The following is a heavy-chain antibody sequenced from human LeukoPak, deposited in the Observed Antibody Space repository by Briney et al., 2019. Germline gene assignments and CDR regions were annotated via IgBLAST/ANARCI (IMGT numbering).Heavy chain of an antibody. Sequence: ASVRVSCKASGYTFTHHGIAWIRQAPGQGLEWLGLINCYNGDTIYAQKFQGRVTLTTEKSTSTVYMELRSLTSDDTAVYYCARDPSNTSGWYQYFDAWGRGTLVSVSS. V-gene: IGHV1-18*01. CDR1: GYTFTHHG. CDR2: INCYNGDT. D-gene: IGHD6-19*01. J-gene: IGHJ2*01. CDR3: ARDPSNTSGWYQYFDA.